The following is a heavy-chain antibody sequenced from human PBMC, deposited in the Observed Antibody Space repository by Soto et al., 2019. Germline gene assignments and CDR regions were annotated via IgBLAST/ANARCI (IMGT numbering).Heavy chain of an antibody. Sequence: QVQLVESGGGVVQPGRSLRLSCAASGFTFSSYGMHWVRQAPGKGLEWVAVISYDGSNKYYADSVKGRFTISRDNSKNTLYLQMNSLRAEDTAVYYCAKSMGGRDGYNWDFAYWGQGTLVTVSS. V-gene: IGHV3-30*18. J-gene: IGHJ4*02. D-gene: IGHD5-12*01. CDR2: ISYDGSNK. CDR3: AKSMGGRDGYNWDFAY. CDR1: GFTFSSYG.